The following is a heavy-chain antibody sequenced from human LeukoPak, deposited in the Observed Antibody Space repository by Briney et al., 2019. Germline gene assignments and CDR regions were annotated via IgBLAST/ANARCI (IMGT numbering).Heavy chain of an antibody. CDR2: ISGSGGST. D-gene: IGHD4-17*01. CDR3: AKDAPDCGDYYFDY. Sequence: GGSLRLSCAASGFAFNTYAMSWVRQAPGKGLERVSAISGSGGSTYYADSVKGRFTISRDNSKNTLYLQMNSLRAEDTAVYYCAKDAPDCGDYYFDYWGQGTLVTVSS. V-gene: IGHV3-23*01. CDR1: GFAFNTYA. J-gene: IGHJ4*02.